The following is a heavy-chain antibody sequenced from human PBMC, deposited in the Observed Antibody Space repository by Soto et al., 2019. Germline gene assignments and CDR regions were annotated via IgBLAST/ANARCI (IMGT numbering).Heavy chain of an antibody. V-gene: IGHV3-7*05. Sequence: DVQLVESGGDLVQPGGSLRLSCAASGFTFGNYWMAWVRQAPGKGLEWVANIRGDGSRYYYLDSVRGRFSVSRDNAQESLYLQMTGLRVEDTAVYYCARDVNYGDGTAYYDVFDIWGQGTVVTVSS. CDR2: IRGDGSRY. CDR3: ARDVNYGDGTAYYDVFDI. D-gene: IGHD4-17*01. CDR1: GFTFGNYW. J-gene: IGHJ3*02.